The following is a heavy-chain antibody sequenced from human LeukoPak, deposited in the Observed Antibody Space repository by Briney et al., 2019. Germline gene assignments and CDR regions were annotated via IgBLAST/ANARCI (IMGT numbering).Heavy chain of an antibody. CDR3: AREGAVVLSNFDC. CDR2: IFYTGTT. J-gene: IGHJ4*02. Sequence: PSETLSLTCAVSGDSISSTSCYWGWIRQPPGKGLEWIGSIFYTGTTYYNPSLKSRVTISVDTSKNQFSLKLSSVTAADTAVYYCAREGAVVLSNFDCWGQGTLDTVSS. D-gene: IGHD4-23*01. CDR1: GDSISSTSCY. V-gene: IGHV4-39*07.